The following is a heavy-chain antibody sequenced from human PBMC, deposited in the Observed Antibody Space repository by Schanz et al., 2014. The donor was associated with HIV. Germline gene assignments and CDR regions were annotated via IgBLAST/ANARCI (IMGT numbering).Heavy chain of an antibody. J-gene: IGHJ4*02. Sequence: QLQLVESGGGVVQPGRSQRLSCEASGFTFSSYAMHWVRQAPGRGLEWVAVIWYDGSNKYYADSVKGRFTISRDNSKNTLYLQMNSLRADDTAVYYCARGGIWEWDQPDFDYWGQGTLVTVSS. CDR3: ARGGIWEWDQPDFDY. CDR1: GFTFSSYA. V-gene: IGHV3-30*04. D-gene: IGHD2-15*01. CDR2: IWYDGSNK.